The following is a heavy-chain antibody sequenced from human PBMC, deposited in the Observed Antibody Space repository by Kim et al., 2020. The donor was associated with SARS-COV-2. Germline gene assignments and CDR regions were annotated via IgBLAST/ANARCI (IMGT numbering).Heavy chain of an antibody. Sequence: GGSLRLSCAASGFTFSSYAMHWVRQAPGKGLEWVAVISYDGSNKYYADSVKGRFSISRDNSKNTLYLQMNSLRAEDTAVYYCARDGGLYYYDSSGSYGVVVWGQGAKVTVS. CDR2: ISYDGSNK. CDR3: ARDGGLYYYDSSGSYGVVV. V-gene: IGHV3-30-3*01. J-gene: IGHJ6*02. CDR1: GFTFSSYA. D-gene: IGHD3-22*01.